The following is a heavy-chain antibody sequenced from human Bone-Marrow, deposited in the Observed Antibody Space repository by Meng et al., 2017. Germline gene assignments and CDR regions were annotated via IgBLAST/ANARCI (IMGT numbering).Heavy chain of an antibody. D-gene: IGHD3-22*01. CDR3: ARYVFDSSSLYSNWFDP. CDR2: IHYSGST. CDR1: GGSISGGTYS. Sequence: QVQLQESGPGLVKPSQTLSLTCTVSGGSISGGTYSWGWIRQLPGKGLEWIAYIHYSGSTYYSPSLKSRVTISVDTSKNQLSLKLSSMTAADTAVYYCARYVFDSSSLYSNWFDPWGQGTLVTVSS. V-gene: IGHV4-31*03. J-gene: IGHJ5*02.